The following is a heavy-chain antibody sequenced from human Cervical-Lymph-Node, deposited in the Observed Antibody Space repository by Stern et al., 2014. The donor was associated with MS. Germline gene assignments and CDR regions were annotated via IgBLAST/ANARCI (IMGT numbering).Heavy chain of an antibody. V-gene: IGHV1-69*04. CDR1: GGTFSSSYA. CDR2: ILPMLGLA. CDR3: ARGIVPNRPAETLHNLSDP. D-gene: IGHD2-2*01. J-gene: IGHJ5*02. Sequence: DQLVESGAEVKKPGSSVNVSCKASGGTFSSSYAVSWVRQAPGQGLAWMGRILPMLGLANYAQKFQTRFTIPADKSSSTFYMNLSSLTSEDTALYYCARGIVPNRPAETLHNLSDPWGQGTLVTVPS.